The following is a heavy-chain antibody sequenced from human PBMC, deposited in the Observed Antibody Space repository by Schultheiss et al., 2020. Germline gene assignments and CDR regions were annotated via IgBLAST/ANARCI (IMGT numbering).Heavy chain of an antibody. CDR1: GFTFSNAW. D-gene: IGHD5-12*01. V-gene: IGHV3-66*01. CDR2: IYSGGST. J-gene: IGHJ5*02. CDR3: ARDLSAFSVATITS. Sequence: GESLKISCAASGFTFSNAWMSWVRQAPGKGLVWVSVIYSGGSTYYADSVKGRFTISRDNAKNSLYLQMGSLRAEDMGVYYCARDLSAFSVATITSWGQGTLVTFSS.